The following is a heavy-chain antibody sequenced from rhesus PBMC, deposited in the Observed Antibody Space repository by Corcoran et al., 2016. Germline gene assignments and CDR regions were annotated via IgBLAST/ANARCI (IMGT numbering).Heavy chain of an antibody. J-gene: IGHJ4*01. CDR3: TRDFDYDFDY. Sequence: QVQLQESGPGLVKPSETLSPTCALSGSSISSNYWSWIRPPPGKGLEWIGYIYGSDGSTYYNPSLKSRVTISTDTSKNHFSLKLTSVTAADTAVYYCTRDFDYDFDYWGQGVLVTVSS. CDR1: GSSISSNY. V-gene: IGHV4-160*01. CDR2: IYGSDGST. D-gene: IGHD3-40*01.